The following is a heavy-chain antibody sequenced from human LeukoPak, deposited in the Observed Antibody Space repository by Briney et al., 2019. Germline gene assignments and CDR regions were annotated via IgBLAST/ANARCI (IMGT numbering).Heavy chain of an antibody. CDR2: INPNSGGT. Sequence: ASVKVSCKASGYTFTGYYTHWVRQAPGQGLEWMGWINPNSGGTNYAQKFQGRVTMTRDTSISTAYMELSRLRSDNTAVYYCARAASITMIVVALYGMDVWGQGTTVTVSS. CDR3: ARAASITMIVVALYGMDV. V-gene: IGHV1-2*02. CDR1: GYTFTGYY. J-gene: IGHJ6*02. D-gene: IGHD3-22*01.